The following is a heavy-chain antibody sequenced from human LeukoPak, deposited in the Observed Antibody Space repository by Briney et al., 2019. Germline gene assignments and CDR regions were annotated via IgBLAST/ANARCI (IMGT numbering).Heavy chain of an antibody. CDR3: ARDHPVET. J-gene: IGHJ5*02. CDR2: ISYDGSNK. Sequence: PGGSLRLSCAASGFTFSSHAIHWVRQAPGKGLEWVAVISYDGSNKYYADSVKGRFTISRDNSKNTLYLQMNSLRAEDTAVYYCARDHPVETWGQGTLVTVSS. V-gene: IGHV3-30-3*01. CDR1: GFTFSSHA.